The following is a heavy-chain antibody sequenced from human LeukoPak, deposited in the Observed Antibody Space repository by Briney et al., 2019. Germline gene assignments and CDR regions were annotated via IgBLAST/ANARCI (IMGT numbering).Heavy chain of an antibody. D-gene: IGHD4-17*01. CDR2: IHHDGRT. V-gene: IGHV4-34*01. CDR1: GGSLSGYY. CDR3: ARDVVPRDYGDTLNAYDL. Sequence: PSETLSLTCAVSGGSLSGYYWSWIRQSPGKGLEWMGDIHHDGRTKYKSSFKSRITIFLVSSKNEVSLRLSPVTPADTALYFCARDVVPRDYGDTLNAYDLWGQGTMVTVSP. J-gene: IGHJ3*01.